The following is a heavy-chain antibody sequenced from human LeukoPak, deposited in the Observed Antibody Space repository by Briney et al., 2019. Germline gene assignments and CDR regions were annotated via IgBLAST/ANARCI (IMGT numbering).Heavy chain of an antibody. V-gene: IGHV4-59*01. D-gene: IGHD6-19*01. CDR1: GGSISTYY. Sequence: SETLSLTCTVSGGSISTYYWSWIRQPPGQGLEWIGYIYYSGSTNYNPSLKSRVTISVDTSKNQFSLKLSSVTAADTAVYYCARDQGGGWYYADYWGQGTLVTVSS. J-gene: IGHJ4*02. CDR2: IYYSGST. CDR3: ARDQGGGWYYADY.